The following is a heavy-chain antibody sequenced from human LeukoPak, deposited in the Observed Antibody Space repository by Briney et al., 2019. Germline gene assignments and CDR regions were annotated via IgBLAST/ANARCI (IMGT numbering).Heavy chain of an antibody. V-gene: IGHV3-23*01. J-gene: IGHJ4*02. Sequence: TGGSLSLSCAASGFTFNNYSMSWVRQAPGKGLEWVSAISGSGGSTYYADSGKGRFTISRDNYKNTLYLQMNSLRAEDTALYYCAKDGPGYYDSSGYLDYWGQGTLVTVSS. CDR3: AKDGPGYYDSSGYLDY. CDR1: GFTFNNYS. D-gene: IGHD3-22*01. CDR2: ISGSGGST.